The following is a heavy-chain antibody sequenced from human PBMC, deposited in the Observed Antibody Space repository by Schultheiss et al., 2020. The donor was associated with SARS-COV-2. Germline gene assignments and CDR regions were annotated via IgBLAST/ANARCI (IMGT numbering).Heavy chain of an antibody. D-gene: IGHD5-18*01. CDR1: GGSFSGYY. CDR2: IHHSGST. J-gene: IGHJ4*02. CDR3: ARYSYGGLFDY. V-gene: IGHV4-34*01. Sequence: SETLSLTCAVYGGSFSGYYWSWIRQPPGKGLEWIGEIHHSGSTNYNPSLKSRVTISVDTSKNQFSLKLSSVTAADTAVYYCARYSYGGLFDYWGQGTLVTVSS.